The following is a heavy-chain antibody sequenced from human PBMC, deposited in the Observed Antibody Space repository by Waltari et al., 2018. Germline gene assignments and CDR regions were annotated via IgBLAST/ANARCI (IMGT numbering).Heavy chain of an antibody. CDR1: GLPFSRQA. Sequence: ELQLLESGGNLVQPGGSGRLSCASSGLPFSRQAMRCVRQSPEPGLEWVSSLSGDGQTTNYADSVRGRFTISRDTSKNILYLQMNSLRINDTATYYCALGSAAQGSWGQGTLVTVSS. CDR2: LSGDGQTT. J-gene: IGHJ5*02. D-gene: IGHD6-25*01. CDR3: ALGSAAQGS. V-gene: IGHV3-23*01.